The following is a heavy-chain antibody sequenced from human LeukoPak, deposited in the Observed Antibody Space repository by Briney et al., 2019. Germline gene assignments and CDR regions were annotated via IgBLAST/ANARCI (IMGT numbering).Heavy chain of an antibody. D-gene: IGHD3-22*01. Sequence: GESLKISCKGSGYSFTSYWIGWVRQMPGKGLEWMGIIYPGDSDTRYSPSFQGQVTISADKSISTAYLQWSSLKGSDTAMYYCARLPYYYDSSGYYYGGYFDYWGQGTLVTVSS. CDR3: ARLPYYYDSSGYYYGGYFDY. V-gene: IGHV5-51*01. CDR1: GYSFTSYW. J-gene: IGHJ4*02. CDR2: IYPGDSDT.